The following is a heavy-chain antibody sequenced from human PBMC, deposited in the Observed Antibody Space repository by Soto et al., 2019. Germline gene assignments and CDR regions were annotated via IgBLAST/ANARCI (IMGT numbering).Heavy chain of an antibody. Sequence: QVQLVESGGGVVQPGRSLRLSCAASGFTFSSYAMHWVRQAPGKGLEWVAVISYDGSNKYYADSVKGRFTISRDNSKNTLYLQMNSLRAEDTAVYYCAGLNRGYCSRTSCYDRSDYYYYGMDVWGQGTTVTVSS. J-gene: IGHJ6*02. D-gene: IGHD2-2*01. CDR1: GFTFSSYA. V-gene: IGHV3-30-3*01. CDR3: AGLNRGYCSRTSCYDRSDYYYYGMDV. CDR2: ISYDGSNK.